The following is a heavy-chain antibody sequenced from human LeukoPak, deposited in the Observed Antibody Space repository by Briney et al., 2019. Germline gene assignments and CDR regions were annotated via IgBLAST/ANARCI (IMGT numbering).Heavy chain of an antibody. CDR3: ARVICGGGSCFSDNCFDP. V-gene: IGHV4-4*07. CDR2: IYTSGST. Sequence: PSETLSLTCTVSGASICGYYWTWIRQPAGKGLEWIGRIYTSGSTKYNPSLKSRVSMSVDTSRNQFSLKVSSVTAADTAVYYCARVICGGGSCFSDNCFDPWGQGTLVTVSS. D-gene: IGHD2-15*01. CDR1: GASICGYY. J-gene: IGHJ5*02.